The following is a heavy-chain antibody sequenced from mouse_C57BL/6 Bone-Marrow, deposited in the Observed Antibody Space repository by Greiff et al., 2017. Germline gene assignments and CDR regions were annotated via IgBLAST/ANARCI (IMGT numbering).Heavy chain of an antibody. J-gene: IGHJ1*03. V-gene: IGHV7-1*01. D-gene: IGHD2-2*01. CDR2: SRNKANDYTT. Sequence: DVMLVESGGGLVQSGRSLRLSCATSGFTFSDFYMEWVRQAPGKGLEWIAASRNKANDYTTEYSASVKGRFIVSRDTSQSILYLQMNALRAEDTAIYYCARSTMVKRGYWYFDVWGTGTTVTVSS. CDR1: GFTFSDFY. CDR3: ARSTMVKRGYWYFDV.